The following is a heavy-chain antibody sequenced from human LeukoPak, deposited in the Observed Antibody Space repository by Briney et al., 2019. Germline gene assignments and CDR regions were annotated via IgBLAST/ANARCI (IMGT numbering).Heavy chain of an antibody. CDR3: AKSGCSSTSCTLNWFDP. J-gene: IGHJ5*02. Sequence: GGSLRLSCAASGFTFDDYAMHWVRQAPGKGLEWVSGISWNSGSIGYADSVKGRFTISRDNAKNSLYLQVNSLRAEDTALYYCAKSGCSSTSCTLNWFDPWGQGTLVTVSS. CDR1: GFTFDDYA. V-gene: IGHV3-9*01. D-gene: IGHD2-2*01. CDR2: ISWNSGSI.